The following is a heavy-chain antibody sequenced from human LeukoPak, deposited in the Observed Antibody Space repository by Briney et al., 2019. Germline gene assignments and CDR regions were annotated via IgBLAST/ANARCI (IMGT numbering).Heavy chain of an antibody. CDR1: GYTFTSYG. D-gene: IGHD2-2*01. Sequence: ASVKVSCKASGYTFTSYGISWVRQAPGQGLEWMGWISAYNGNTNYAQKLQGRVTMTTDTSTSTAYMELRSLRSDDTAVYYCARDISDIVVVPAAPTHDAFDIWGQGTMVNVSS. CDR2: ISAYNGNT. V-gene: IGHV1-18*01. CDR3: ARDISDIVVVPAAPTHDAFDI. J-gene: IGHJ3*02.